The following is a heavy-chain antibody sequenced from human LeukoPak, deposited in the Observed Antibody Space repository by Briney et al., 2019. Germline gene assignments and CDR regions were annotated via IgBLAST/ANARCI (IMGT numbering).Heavy chain of an antibody. CDR1: GFIFNNYG. D-gene: IGHD5-18*01. CDR3: AIYSYGLMGGPDY. CDR2: ISNDGGGT. Sequence: PGRSLRLSCAASGFIFNNYGLIWVRQAPGKGLECVSAISNDGGGTQYADFVKGRFTISRDNSKHTLFLQMNSLRAEDTAVYYCAIYSYGLMGGPDYWGQGTLVTVSS. J-gene: IGHJ4*02. V-gene: IGHV3-23*01.